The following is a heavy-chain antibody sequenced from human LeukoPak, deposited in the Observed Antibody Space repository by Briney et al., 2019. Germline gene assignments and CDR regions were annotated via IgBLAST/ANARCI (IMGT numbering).Heavy chain of an antibody. CDR1: GYTFTNYY. CDR2: INPGSGST. V-gene: IGHV1-46*01. J-gene: IGHJ4*02. Sequence: ASVKVSCKASGYTFTNYYLHWVRQAPGQGLEWMGMINPGSGSTIYAQNFQDRVIMTRDTSTSTVYMELSSLRSEDTAVYRCARFQYDFLTAADYWGQGSLVTVSS. CDR3: ARFQYDFLTAADY. D-gene: IGHD3-9*01.